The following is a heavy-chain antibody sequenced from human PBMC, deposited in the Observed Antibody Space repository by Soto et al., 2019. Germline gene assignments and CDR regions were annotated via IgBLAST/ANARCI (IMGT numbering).Heavy chain of an antibody. CDR1: GGPFSTFA. Sequence: QVQLVQSGAGVKKSGSSVKVSCEASGGPFSTFAINWLRQAPGQGLEWLGGIMPVFDSPKYAQKFQGRVTITADGPTSTSNMALSSITAEDTAVYYCARGWGDSSGSSARRIDYWGPGTRVTAAS. J-gene: IGHJ4*02. CDR2: IMPVFDSP. D-gene: IGHD3-22*01. V-gene: IGHV1-69*01. CDR3: ARGWGDSSGSSARRIDY.